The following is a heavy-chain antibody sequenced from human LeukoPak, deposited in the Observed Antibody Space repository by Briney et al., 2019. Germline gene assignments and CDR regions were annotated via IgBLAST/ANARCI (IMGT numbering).Heavy chain of an antibody. CDR2: IYYSGST. V-gene: IGHV4-59*08. CDR1: GGSISSYY. CDR3: ARLPRYYDSSGYSQYFQH. J-gene: IGHJ1*01. D-gene: IGHD3-22*01. Sequence: SETLSLTCTVSGGSISSYYWSWIRQPPGKGLEWIGYIYYSGSTNYNPSLKSRVTISVDTSKNQFSLKLSSVTAADTAVYYCARLPRYYDSSGYSQYFQHWGQGTQVTVSS.